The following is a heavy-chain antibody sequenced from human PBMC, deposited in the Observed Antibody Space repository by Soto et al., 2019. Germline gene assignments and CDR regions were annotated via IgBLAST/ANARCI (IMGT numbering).Heavy chain of an antibody. CDR2: ISVSSSYI. J-gene: IGHJ4*02. CDR3: ERVRDGYNFDY. Sequence: PGGSLRLSCAASGFTYTSYSMNWVRQAPGKGLEWVSSISVSSSYIYYADSVKGRFTISRDNAKNLMYLHMNSLRDEDTAVYYSERVRDGYNFDYCGQGTLVTVSS. V-gene: IGHV3-21*01. D-gene: IGHD5-12*01. CDR1: GFTYTSYS.